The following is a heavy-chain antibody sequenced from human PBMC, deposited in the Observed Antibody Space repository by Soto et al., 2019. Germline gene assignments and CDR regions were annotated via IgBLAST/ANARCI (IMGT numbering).Heavy chain of an antibody. CDR3: ARDVAAGPAEYFQH. V-gene: IGHV3-66*01. CDR1: GFTVSSNY. D-gene: IGHD6-19*01. CDR2: IYSGGST. J-gene: IGHJ1*01. Sequence: GGSLRLSCAASGFTVSSNYMSWVRQAPGKGLEWVSVIYSGGSTYYADSVKGRFTISRDNSKNTLYLQMNSLRAEDTAVYYCARDVAAGPAEYFQHWGQGTRVTVAS.